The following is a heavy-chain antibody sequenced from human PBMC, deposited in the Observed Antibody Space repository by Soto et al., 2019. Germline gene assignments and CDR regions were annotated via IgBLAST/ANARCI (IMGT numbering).Heavy chain of an antibody. CDR2: LSGSGTAT. V-gene: IGHV3-23*01. CDR3: AKIDHYDFWSGYHTYFDY. J-gene: IGHJ4*02. D-gene: IGHD3-3*01. Sequence: GGSLRLSCATSGFTFSDAWMNWVRQAPGKGLEWVSALSGSGTATHYADSVKGRFTISRDNSKNMLYLQMNSLRADDTAVYYCAKIDHYDFWSGYHTYFDYWGQGA. CDR1: GFTFSDAW.